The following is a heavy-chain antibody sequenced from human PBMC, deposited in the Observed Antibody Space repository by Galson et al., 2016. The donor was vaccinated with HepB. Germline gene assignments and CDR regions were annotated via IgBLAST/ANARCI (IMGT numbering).Heavy chain of an antibody. Sequence: SVKVSCKASGYTLTDYYMHWVRQAPGQGLEWMGWINAGNGNTKYSQKFQGRVTFTRDTSANTAYMELSSLRSEDTALYYCSRWDLVHAFDIWGQGTMVTVSS. CDR1: GYTLTDYY. V-gene: IGHV1/OR15-3*02. CDR3: SRWDLVHAFDI. CDR2: INAGNGNT. D-gene: IGHD3-10*01. J-gene: IGHJ3*02.